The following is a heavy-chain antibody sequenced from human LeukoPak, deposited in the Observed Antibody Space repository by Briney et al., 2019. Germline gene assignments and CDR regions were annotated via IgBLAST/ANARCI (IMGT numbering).Heavy chain of an antibody. J-gene: IGHJ5*02. CDR3: ARHRLISSSLPWFDP. V-gene: IGHV5-51*01. Sequence: GGSLKISCKGSGYSFTSYWIGWVRQMPGKGLEWMGIIYPGDSDTRYSPSFQGQVTISADKSISTAYLQWSSLKASDTAMYYCARHRLISSSLPWFDPWGQGTLVTVSS. D-gene: IGHD6-13*01. CDR2: IYPGDSDT. CDR1: GYSFTSYW.